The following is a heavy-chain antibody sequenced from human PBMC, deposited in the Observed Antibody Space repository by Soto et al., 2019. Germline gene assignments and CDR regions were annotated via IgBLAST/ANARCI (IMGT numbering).Heavy chain of an antibody. D-gene: IGHD6-13*01. CDR3: ARHRIAAAGGGPNWFDP. CDR1: GYSFSNYW. J-gene: IGHJ5*02. CDR2: IYPGDSDT. V-gene: IGHV5-51*01. Sequence: GESLKISCKGSGYSFSNYWIGWVRQMPGKGLEWMGIIYPGDSDTRYSPSFQGQVTISADKSISTAYLQWSSLKASDTAMYYCARHRIAAAGGGPNWFDPWGQGTLVTVSS.